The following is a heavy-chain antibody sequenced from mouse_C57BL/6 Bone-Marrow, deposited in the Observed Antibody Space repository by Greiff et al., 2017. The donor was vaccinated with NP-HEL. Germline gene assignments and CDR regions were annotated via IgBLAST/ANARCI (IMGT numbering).Heavy chain of an antibody. CDR3: TTWTDDYPFAY. Sequence: VQLQQSGAELVRPGASVKLSCTASGFNIKDDYMHWVKQRPEQGLEWIGWIVPENGDTEYASKFQGKAPITADTASNTAYLQLSSLTTEDTAVYYCTTWTDDYPFAYWGQGTLVTVSA. J-gene: IGHJ3*01. V-gene: IGHV14-4*01. CDR2: IVPENGDT. CDR1: GFNIKDDY. D-gene: IGHD2-4*01.